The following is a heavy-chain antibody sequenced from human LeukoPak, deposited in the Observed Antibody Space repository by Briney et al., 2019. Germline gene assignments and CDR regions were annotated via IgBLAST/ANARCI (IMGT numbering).Heavy chain of an antibody. CDR1: GGSISTSSYY. D-gene: IGHD4-17*01. V-gene: IGHV4-39*01. Sequence: PSETLSLTCTVSGGSISTSSYYWGWIRQPPGKGLECIGNIYYSGSTNYNPSLKSRVTTSVDTSKNQFSLKLSSVTAADTAVYYCARQGTVTFFDYWGQGTLVTVSS. CDR3: ARQGTVTFFDY. CDR2: IYYSGST. J-gene: IGHJ4*02.